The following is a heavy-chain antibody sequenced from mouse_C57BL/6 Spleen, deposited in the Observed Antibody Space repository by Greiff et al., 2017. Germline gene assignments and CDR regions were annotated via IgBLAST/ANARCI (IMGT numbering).Heavy chain of an antibody. V-gene: IGHV5-17*01. D-gene: IGHD2-3*01. Sequence: EVKLVESGGGLVKPGGSLKLSCAASGFTFSDYGMHWVRQAPEKGLEWVAYISSGSSTIYYADTVKGRFTISRDNAKNTLFLQMTSLRSEDTAMYYCARGAYDGYGGYYAMDYWGQGTSVTVSS. J-gene: IGHJ4*01. CDR3: ARGAYDGYGGYYAMDY. CDR2: ISSGSSTI. CDR1: GFTFSDYG.